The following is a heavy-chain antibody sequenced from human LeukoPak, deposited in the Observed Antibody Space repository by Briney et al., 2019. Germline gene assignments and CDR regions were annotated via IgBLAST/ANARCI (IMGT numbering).Heavy chain of an antibody. CDR2: ISAYNGNT. CDR3: ARALAAGGFYDN. CDR1: GYTFTTYG. V-gene: IGHV1-18*01. Sequence: ASAKVSCEASGYTFTTYGISWVRQAPGQGLEWMGWISAYNGNTNYAQKLQVRVTMTTDTSTSTAYMELRSLRSDDTAVYYCARALAAGGFYDNWGQGTLVTVSS. D-gene: IGHD6-13*01. J-gene: IGHJ4*02.